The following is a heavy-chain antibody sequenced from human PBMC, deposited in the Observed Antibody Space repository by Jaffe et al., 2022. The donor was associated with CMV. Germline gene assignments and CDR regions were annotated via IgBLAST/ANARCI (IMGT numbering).Heavy chain of an antibody. D-gene: IGHD3-22*01. CDR3: TRAGHYYYDSSGSQVYFDY. CDR2: IRSKAYGGTT. CDR1: GFTFGDYA. V-gene: IGHV3-49*04. J-gene: IGHJ4*02. Sequence: EVQLVESGGGLVQPGRSLRLSCTASGFTFGDYAMSWVRQAPGKGLEWVGFIRSKAYGGTTEYAASVKGRFTISRDDSKSIAYLQMNSLKTEDTAVYYCTRAGHYYYDSSGSQVYFDYWGQGTLVTVSS.